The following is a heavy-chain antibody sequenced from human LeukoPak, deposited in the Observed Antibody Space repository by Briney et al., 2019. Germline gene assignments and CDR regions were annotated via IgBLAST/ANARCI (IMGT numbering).Heavy chain of an antibody. J-gene: IGHJ4*02. CDR3: AFKDCSGGSCYGPIDH. Sequence: ASVKVSCKASGYTFTGYYMHWVRQAPGQGLEWMGWINPNSGGTNYAQKFQGRVTMTRDTSISTAYMELSRLRSDDTAVYYCAFKDCSGGSCYGPIDHWGQGTLVTVSS. V-gene: IGHV1-2*02. CDR2: INPNSGGT. CDR1: GYTFTGYY. D-gene: IGHD2-15*01.